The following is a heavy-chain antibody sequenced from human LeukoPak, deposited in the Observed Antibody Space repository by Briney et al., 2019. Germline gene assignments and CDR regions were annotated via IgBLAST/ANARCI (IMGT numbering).Heavy chain of an antibody. D-gene: IGHD3-22*01. Sequence: GGSLRLSCAASGFTFSNYGMSWVRQAPGKGLEWVSAISGSGASTYYADSVKGRFSISRDNPKNTLYLQMNSLRAEDTAVYYCAKPPSMIIVVPLDFWGQGTLVAVSS. CDR3: AKPPSMIIVVPLDF. CDR2: ISGSGAST. V-gene: IGHV3-23*01. J-gene: IGHJ4*02. CDR1: GFTFSNYG.